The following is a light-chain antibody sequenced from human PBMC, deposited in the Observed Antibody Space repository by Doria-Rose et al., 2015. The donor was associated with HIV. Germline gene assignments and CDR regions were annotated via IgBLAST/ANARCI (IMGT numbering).Light chain of an antibody. V-gene: IGKV3-20*01. CDR3: HQYASSRT. J-gene: IGKJ1*01. CDR1: QSVSANY. CDR2: GAS. Sequence: EIVLTQSPGILSLSPGERATLSCRASQSVSANYLALYQQRPGQSPSLLIYGASSRATDIPDRFSGSGSVTDFTLTISRLEPEDFAVYYCHQYASSRTFGQGTKVEIK.